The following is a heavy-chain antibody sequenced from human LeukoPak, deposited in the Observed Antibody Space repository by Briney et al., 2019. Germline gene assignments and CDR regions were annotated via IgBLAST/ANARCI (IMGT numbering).Heavy chain of an antibody. V-gene: IGHV4-39*01. CDR2: IYYSGST. CDR3: ARRRNGWEYYYYYYGMDV. Sequence: SGTLSLTCTVSGGSISSSSYYWGWIRQPPGKGLEWIGSIYYSGSTYYNPSLKSRVTISVDTSKNQFSLKLSSVTAADTAVYYCARRRNGWEYYYYYYGMDVWGQGTTVTVSS. J-gene: IGHJ6*02. D-gene: IGHD6-19*01. CDR1: GGSISSSSYY.